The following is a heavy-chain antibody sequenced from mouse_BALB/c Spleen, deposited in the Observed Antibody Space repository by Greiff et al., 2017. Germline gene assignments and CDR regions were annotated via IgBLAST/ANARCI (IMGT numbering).Heavy chain of an antibody. Sequence: VKVVESGPGLVAPSQSLSITCTASGFSLTSYGVHWVRQPPGKGLEWLGVIWAGGSTNYNSALMSRLSISKDNSKSHIFLQMNSIRTDDTAMYYYSGGTPTMSTGIFAYWGQGTLVTVSA. CDR1: GFSLTSYG. V-gene: IGHV2-9*02. D-gene: IGHD2-4*01. CDR2: IWAGGST. J-gene: IGHJ3*01. CDR3: SGGTPTMSTGIFAY.